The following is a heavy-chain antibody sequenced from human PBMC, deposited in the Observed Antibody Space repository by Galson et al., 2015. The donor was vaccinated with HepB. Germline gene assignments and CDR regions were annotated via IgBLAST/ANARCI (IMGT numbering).Heavy chain of an antibody. V-gene: IGHV3-15*01. D-gene: IGHD1-26*01. Sequence: SLRLSCAASGFTFSNAWMSWVRQAPGKGLEWVGRIKSKIDGGTKHYAAPVKGRFTISRDDSKNMVYLQMNSQKTEDTAMYYCTTDQCHSGKCHFDVSDAFEIWGQGTMVTVSS. CDR2: IKSKIDGGTK. CDR1: GFTFSNAW. J-gene: IGHJ3*02. CDR3: TTDQCHSGKCHFDVSDAFEI.